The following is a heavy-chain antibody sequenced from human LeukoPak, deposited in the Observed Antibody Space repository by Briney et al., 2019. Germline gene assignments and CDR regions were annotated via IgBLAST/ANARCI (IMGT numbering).Heavy chain of an antibody. Sequence: GASVKVSCKASGYTFTGYYMHWVRQAPGQGLEWMGWINPNSGGINYAQKFQGWVTMTRDTSISTAYMELSRLRSDDTAVYYCARAVDDSSGYYLDYWGQGTLVTVSS. CDR2: INPNSGGI. D-gene: IGHD3-22*01. CDR1: GYTFTGYY. V-gene: IGHV1-2*04. J-gene: IGHJ4*02. CDR3: ARAVDDSSGYYLDY.